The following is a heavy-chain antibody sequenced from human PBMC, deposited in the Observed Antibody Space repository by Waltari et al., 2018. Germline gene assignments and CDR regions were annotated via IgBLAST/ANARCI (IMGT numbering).Heavy chain of an antibody. Sequence: VQLVESGGGLVKPGGSLRLSCAASGFTFSTYRLNWVRQPPGRGLEWIGIIYYSGSTYYNPSLKSLVTISVDTSKNQFSLKLSSVTAADTAVYYCARDLRAAAGTGYYFDYWGQGTLVTVSS. D-gene: IGHD6-13*01. J-gene: IGHJ4*02. V-gene: IGHV4-59*12. CDR3: ARDLRAAAGTGYYFDY. CDR2: IYYSGST. CDR1: GFTFSTYR.